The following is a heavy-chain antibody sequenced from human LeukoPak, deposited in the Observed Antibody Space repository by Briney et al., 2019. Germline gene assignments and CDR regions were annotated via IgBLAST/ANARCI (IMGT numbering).Heavy chain of an antibody. Sequence: PGGSLRLSCAASGFTFNSYAITWVRQAPGKALEWVSGISGSGGSTYYADTVKGRFTISRDNSKNTLYLQMNSLRAEDTAVYYCAKEKDSSGYFDYWGQGTLVTVSS. CDR2: ISGSGGST. J-gene: IGHJ4*02. V-gene: IGHV3-23*01. CDR1: GFTFNSYA. CDR3: AKEKDSSGYFDY. D-gene: IGHD2-15*01.